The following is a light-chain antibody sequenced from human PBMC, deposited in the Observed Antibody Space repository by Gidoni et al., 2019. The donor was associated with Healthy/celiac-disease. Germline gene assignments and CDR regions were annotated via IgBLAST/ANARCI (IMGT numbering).Light chain of an antibody. CDR3: SSYTSSSTPWV. CDR1: SSDVGGYND. Sequence: QSALTQPASVSASPGQSITISCTGTSSDVGGYNDVSWYQQHPGKAPKLMIYDVSNRPSGVSNRFSGSKSGNTASLTISGLQAEDEADDYCSSYTSSSTPWVFGGGTKLTVL. J-gene: IGLJ3*02. V-gene: IGLV2-14*03. CDR2: DVS.